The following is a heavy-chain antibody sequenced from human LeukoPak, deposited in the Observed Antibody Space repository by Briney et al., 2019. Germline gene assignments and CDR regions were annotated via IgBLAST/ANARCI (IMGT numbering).Heavy chain of an antibody. CDR2: ISSSGST. CDR3: ATTTGTTDYFDY. CDR1: GDSISSGDYY. Sequence: SQTLSLTCTVSGDSISSGDYYWSWIRQPAGKGLEWIGRISSSGSTNYNPSLKSRVTISLDTSKSQFSLKVRYVTAADTAVYYCATTTGTTDYFDYWGQGTLVTVSS. J-gene: IGHJ4*02. V-gene: IGHV4-61*02. D-gene: IGHD1-1*01.